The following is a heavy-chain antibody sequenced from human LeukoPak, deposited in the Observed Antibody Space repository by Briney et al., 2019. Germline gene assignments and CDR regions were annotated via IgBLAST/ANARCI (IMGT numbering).Heavy chain of an antibody. V-gene: IGHV3-30*18. D-gene: IGHD3-9*01. CDR2: ISYDGSNK. Sequence: GGSLRLSCAASGFTFSSYGMHWVRQAPGKGLEWVAVISYDGSNKYYADSVKGRFTISRDNSKNTLYLQMNSLRAEDTAVYYCAKPLRYFDWFEGYWGQGTLVTVSS. CDR3: AKPLRYFDWFEGY. CDR1: GFTFSSYG. J-gene: IGHJ4*02.